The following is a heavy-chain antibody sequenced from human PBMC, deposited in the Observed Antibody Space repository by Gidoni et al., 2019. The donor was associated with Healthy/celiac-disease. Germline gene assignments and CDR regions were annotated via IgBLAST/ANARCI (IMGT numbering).Heavy chain of an antibody. J-gene: IGHJ5*02. Sequence: QVQLVESGGGVVQPGRSLRLSCAASGFTFSSYGMHWVRQAPGKGLEWVAVIWYDGSNKYYADSVKGRFTISRDNSKNTLYLQMNSLRAEDTAVYYCARGVEYNWFDPWGQGTLVTVSS. CDR1: GFTFSSYG. CDR3: ARGVEYNWFDP. CDR2: IWYDGSNK. V-gene: IGHV3-33*01.